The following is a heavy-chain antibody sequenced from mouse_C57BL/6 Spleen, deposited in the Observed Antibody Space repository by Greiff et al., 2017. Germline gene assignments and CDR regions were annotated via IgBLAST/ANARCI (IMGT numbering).Heavy chain of an antibody. J-gene: IGHJ2*01. CDR2: INPNNGGT. CDR3: ARKDCEYFDY. CDR1: GYTFTDYY. V-gene: IGHV1-26*01. Sequence: VQLQQSGPELVKTGASVKISCKASGYTFTDYYMNWVKQSHGKSLEWIGDINPNNGGTSYNQKFKGKATLTVDKSSSTAYMELRSLTSEDSAVYYCARKDCEYFDYWGQGTTLTVSS.